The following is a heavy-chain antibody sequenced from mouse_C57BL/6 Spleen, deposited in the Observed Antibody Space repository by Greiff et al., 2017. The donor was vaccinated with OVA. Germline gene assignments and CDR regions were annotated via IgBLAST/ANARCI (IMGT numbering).Heavy chain of an antibody. J-gene: IGHJ2*01. CDR2: IAPEDGAT. D-gene: IGHD3-2*02. Sequence: EVKLQESGAELVKPGASVKLSCTASGFNIKDYYMHCVKQRTEQGLEWIGRIAPEDGATKYAPKFQGKATITADTSSNTAYLQLSSLTSEDTAVYYCARGAAQPPVYGAQGTTLTVSS. V-gene: IGHV14-2*01. CDR1: GFNIKDYY. CDR3: ARGAAQPPVY.